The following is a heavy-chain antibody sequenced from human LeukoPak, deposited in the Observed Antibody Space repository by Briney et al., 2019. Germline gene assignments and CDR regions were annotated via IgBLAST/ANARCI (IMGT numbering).Heavy chain of an antibody. Sequence: GGSLRLSCAASGFTFNTYSMNWVRQAPGKGLEWVSSITRSSYIYYADSVKGRFTISRDNAKNSLYLQMNSLRAEDTAVYYCARSSSGSGGYYMGVWGKGTTVTVSS. V-gene: IGHV3-21*01. CDR2: ITRSSYI. D-gene: IGHD1-26*01. CDR1: GFTFNTYS. J-gene: IGHJ6*03. CDR3: ARSSSGSGGYYMGV.